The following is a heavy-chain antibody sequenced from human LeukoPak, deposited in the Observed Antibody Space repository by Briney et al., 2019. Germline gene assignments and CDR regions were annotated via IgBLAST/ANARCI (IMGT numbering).Heavy chain of an antibody. Sequence: ASVKVSCKASGGTFSSYAISWVRQAPGQGLEWMGRIIPIFGIANYAQKFQGRVTITADKSTSTAYMEPSSLRSEDTAVYYCARDHQRIVVVPASDPAFYGMDVWGQGTTVTVSS. V-gene: IGHV1-69*04. CDR3: ARDHQRIVVVPASDPAFYGMDV. CDR1: GGTFSSYA. CDR2: IIPIFGIA. J-gene: IGHJ6*02. D-gene: IGHD2-2*01.